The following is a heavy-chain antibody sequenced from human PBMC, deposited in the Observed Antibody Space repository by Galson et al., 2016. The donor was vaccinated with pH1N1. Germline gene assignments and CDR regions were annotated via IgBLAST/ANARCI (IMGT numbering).Heavy chain of an antibody. J-gene: IGHJ5*02. CDR2: ISGSGDKT. CDR1: GFTFNNYA. Sequence: SLRLSCAASGFTFNNYAMSWVRQAPGKGLEWVSVISGSGDKTYYADSVKGRFTISRDDSKNTRYLNMNSLRAEDTAIDHCLKEYHRHYYDDYPCLSWGQGTLVTVSS. CDR3: LKEYHRHYYDDYPCLS. D-gene: IGHD4-17*01. V-gene: IGHV3-23*01.